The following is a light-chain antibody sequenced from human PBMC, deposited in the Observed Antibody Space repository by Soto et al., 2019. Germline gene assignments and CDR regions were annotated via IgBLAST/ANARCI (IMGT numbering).Light chain of an antibody. V-gene: IGKV3-20*01. CDR3: QQHGTSPIT. Sequence: EIVLTQSPDTLSLSPGESVTLSCRASQTAIRNYLAWHQQKPGQTPRLLVYGASSRATGIPDRFSGSGSGTDFTLTISRLEPEDFAVYYCQQHGTSPITFGQGTRLEI. J-gene: IGKJ5*01. CDR1: QTAIRNY. CDR2: GAS.